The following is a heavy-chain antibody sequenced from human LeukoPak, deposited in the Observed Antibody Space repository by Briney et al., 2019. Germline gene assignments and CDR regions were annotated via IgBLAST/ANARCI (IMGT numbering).Heavy chain of an antibody. CDR2: ISGSGRYI. J-gene: IGHJ4*02. CDR3: ANEYSSSSGIRD. D-gene: IGHD6-6*01. V-gene: IGHV3-21*01. CDR1: GFTFSSYN. Sequence: GGSLRLSCAASGFTFSSYNMNWVRQAPGKGLEWVSSISGSGRYIYYADSVKGRFTISRDNAKNSLYLQMNSLRAEDTAVYYCANEYSSSSGIRDWGQGTLVTVSS.